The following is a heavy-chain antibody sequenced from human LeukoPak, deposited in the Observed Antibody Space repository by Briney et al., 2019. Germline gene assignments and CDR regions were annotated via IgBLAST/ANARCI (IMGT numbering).Heavy chain of an antibody. CDR3: ARGSGSAFDY. V-gene: IGHV3-48*02. D-gene: IGHD2-15*01. CDR1: GFTFNIYA. J-gene: IGHJ4*02. CDR2: ISSSSSTI. Sequence: GGSLRLSCAASGFTFNIYAMSWVRQAPGKGLAWVSYISSSSSTIYYADSVKGRFTISRDNAKNSLFLQMNSLRDEDTAVYYCARGSGSAFDYWGQGTLVTVSS.